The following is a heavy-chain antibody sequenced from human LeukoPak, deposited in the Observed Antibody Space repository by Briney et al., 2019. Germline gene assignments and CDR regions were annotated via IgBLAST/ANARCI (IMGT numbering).Heavy chain of an antibody. V-gene: IGHV1-2*02. J-gene: IGHJ3*02. CDR1: GYTFTGYY. CDR2: INANSGGT. Sequence: ASVKVSCKASGYTFTGYYMHWVRQAPGQGLEWMGWINANSGGTNCAQKFQGRVTMTRDTSINTAYMELISLRSDDTAVYYCARGGSSEAFDIWGQGTMVTVSS. CDR3: ARGGSSEAFDI.